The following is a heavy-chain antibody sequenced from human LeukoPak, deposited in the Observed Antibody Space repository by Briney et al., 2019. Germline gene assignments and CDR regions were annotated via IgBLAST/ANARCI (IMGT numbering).Heavy chain of an antibody. CDR2: IYHSGST. V-gene: IGHV4-4*02. CDR3: ARSIAAAGPNWFDP. Sequence: PSGTLSLTCAVSGGSISSSNWWSWVRQPPGKGLEWIGEIYHSGSTNYNPSLKSRVTMSVDTSKNQFSLKLSSVTAADTAVYYCARSIAAAGPNWFDPWGQGTLVTVSS. J-gene: IGHJ5*02. CDR1: GGSISSSNW. D-gene: IGHD6-13*01.